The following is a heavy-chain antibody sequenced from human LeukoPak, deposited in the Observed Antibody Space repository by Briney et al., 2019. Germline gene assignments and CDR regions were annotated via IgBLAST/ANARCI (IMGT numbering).Heavy chain of an antibody. CDR2: ISSSGSTI. CDR3: ATKAADRGMDV. D-gene: IGHD2-15*01. Sequence: QPGGSLRLSCAASGFTLSSYEMNWVRQAPGKGLEWVSYISSSGSTIYYADSVTGRFTISRDNAKNSLYLQMNRLRAEDTAVYYCATKAADRGMDVWGQGTTVTVSS. CDR1: GFTLSSYE. V-gene: IGHV3-48*03. J-gene: IGHJ6*02.